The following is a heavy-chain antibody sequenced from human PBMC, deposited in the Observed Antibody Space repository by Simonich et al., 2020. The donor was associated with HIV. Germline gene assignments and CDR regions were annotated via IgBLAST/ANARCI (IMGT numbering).Heavy chain of an antibody. D-gene: IGHD3-3*01. J-gene: IGHJ3*02. CDR2: IKHREKT. Sequence: QVQLQQWGAGLLKPSETLSLTCAVYGGSFSDYFWRWIRQSPGKGLEWIGEIKHREKTRYSPSLKSRGTVSVDAPKNQVSLKLSSVTAADTAVYYCARGQPLRSLQRDGFDIWGQGTVVTVSS. CDR3: ARGQPLRSLQRDGFDI. CDR1: GGSFSDYF. V-gene: IGHV4-34*01.